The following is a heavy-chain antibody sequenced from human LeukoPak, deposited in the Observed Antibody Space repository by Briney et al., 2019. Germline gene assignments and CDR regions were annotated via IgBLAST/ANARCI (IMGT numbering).Heavy chain of an antibody. D-gene: IGHD4-17*01. CDR1: GFTFSNHG. CDR3: ARRARDYGDKHYFDY. V-gene: IGHV3-23*01. Sequence: GGSLRLSCAASGFTFSNHGMNWVRQASGKGLEWVSGISPRGDITYYADSVKGRFTISRDNSKNTLYLQMSSLRAEDTAVYYCARRARDYGDKHYFDYWGQGTLVTVSS. J-gene: IGHJ4*02. CDR2: ISPRGDIT.